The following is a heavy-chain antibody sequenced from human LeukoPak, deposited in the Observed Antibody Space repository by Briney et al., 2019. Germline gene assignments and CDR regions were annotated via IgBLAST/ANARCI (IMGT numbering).Heavy chain of an antibody. Sequence: GASVKVSCKASGYTFTGHYMHWVRQAPGQGLEWMGWINPKNAGTNFAQRFQGRVTMTRDTSISTAYMELSRLRSDDTAVYYCARGNWNSYDFWSGPPYNWFDPWGQGTLVTVSS. V-gene: IGHV1-2*02. CDR1: GYTFTGHY. CDR3: ARGNWNSYDFWSGPPYNWFDP. J-gene: IGHJ5*02. D-gene: IGHD3-3*01. CDR2: INPKNAGT.